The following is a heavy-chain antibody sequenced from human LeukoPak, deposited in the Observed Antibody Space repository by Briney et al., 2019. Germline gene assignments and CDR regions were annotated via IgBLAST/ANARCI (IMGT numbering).Heavy chain of an antibody. CDR1: GGSFSGYY. CDR2: INHSGST. V-gene: IGHV4-34*01. Sequence: SETLSLTCAVYGGSFSGYYWSWIRQPPGKGLEWIGEINHSGSTNYNPSLKSRVTISVDTSKNQFSLKLSSVTAADTAVYYCARDSDCYGSFDYWGQGTLVTVSS. D-gene: IGHD3-10*01. J-gene: IGHJ4*02. CDR3: ARDSDCYGSFDY.